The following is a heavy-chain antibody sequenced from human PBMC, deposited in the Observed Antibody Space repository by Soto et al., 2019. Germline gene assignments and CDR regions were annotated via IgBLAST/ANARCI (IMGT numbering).Heavy chain of an antibody. CDR1: GGSFSGYY. J-gene: IGHJ4*02. CDR3: ARGDFGSGNY. D-gene: IGHD3-10*01. Sequence: QVLLQQWGAGLLKPSETLSLTCAVYGGSFSGYYWSWIRQPPGKVLEWIGEINHSGSTNYNPSLKSRVTISVDTSKSQFSLKLSSLTAADTAVYFCARGDFGSGNYWGQGTLVTVSS. V-gene: IGHV4-34*01. CDR2: INHSGST.